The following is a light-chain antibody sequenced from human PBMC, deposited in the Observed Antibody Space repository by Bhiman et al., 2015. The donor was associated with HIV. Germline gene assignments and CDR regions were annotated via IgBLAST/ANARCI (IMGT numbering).Light chain of an antibody. CDR1: SSDVGAYNY. Sequence: QSALTQPPSASGSPGQSVTISCTGTSSDVGAYNYVSWYQQHPGKAPKLMIYDVSNRPSGVPNRFSGLQAEDEADYYCSSYTTSSTYVFGTGTKVTVL. CDR3: SSYTTSSTYV. J-gene: IGLJ1*01. CDR2: DVS. V-gene: IGLV2-14*03.